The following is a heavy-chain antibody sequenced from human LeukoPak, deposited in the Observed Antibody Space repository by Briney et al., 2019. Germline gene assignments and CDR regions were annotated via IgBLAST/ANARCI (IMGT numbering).Heavy chain of an antibody. J-gene: IGHJ6*02. CDR3: ARVRSGFWSGYYHYGMDV. CDR1: GFTFSSYW. Sequence: PGGSLRLSCAASGFTFSSYWMHWVRRAPGKGLVWVSRINSDGSSTSNADSVEGRFTISRDNAKSSLYLQMNSLRAEDTAVYYCARVRSGFWSGYYHYGMDVWGQGTTVTVSS. D-gene: IGHD3-3*01. CDR2: INSDGSST. V-gene: IGHV3-74*01.